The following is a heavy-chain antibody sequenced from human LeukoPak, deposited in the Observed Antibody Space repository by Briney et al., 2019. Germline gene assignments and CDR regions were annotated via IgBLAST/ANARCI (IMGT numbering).Heavy chain of an antibody. D-gene: IGHD3-22*01. CDR2: ITSSGAAK. V-gene: IGHV3-23*01. J-gene: IGHJ4*02. Sequence: HPGGSLRLSCAASGFTFSSYAMSWVRQAPGKGLEWVSSITSSGAAKYYADSVKGRFTISRDNSDNTLYLQMDSLRAEDTAVYYCAKDRPNYYGSNGHYYKLNGDCWGQGTLVTVSS. CDR3: AKDRPNYYGSNGHYYKLNGDC. CDR1: GFTFSSYA.